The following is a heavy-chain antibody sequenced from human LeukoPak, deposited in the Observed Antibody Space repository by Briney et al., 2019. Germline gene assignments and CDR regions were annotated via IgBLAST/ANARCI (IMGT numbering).Heavy chain of an antibody. D-gene: IGHD5-12*01. CDR3: ARLATNGGYGY. CDR1: GFTFSSYS. CDR2: ISSSSSYI. V-gene: IGHV3-21*01. Sequence: PGGSLRLSCAASGFTFSSYSMNWVRQAPGKGLEWVSSISSSSSYIYYAGSVKGRFTISRGNAKNSLYLQMNGLRTEDTAVYYCARLATNGGYGYWGQGTLVTVSS. J-gene: IGHJ4*02.